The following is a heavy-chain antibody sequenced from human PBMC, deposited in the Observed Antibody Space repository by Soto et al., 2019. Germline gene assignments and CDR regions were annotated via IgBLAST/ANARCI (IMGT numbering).Heavy chain of an antibody. V-gene: IGHV4-31*03. J-gene: IGHJ6*03. CDR3: ARVMITFGGVIVDSDPNYYYYYMDV. Sequence: SETLSLTCTVSGGSFSSGGYYWSWIRQHPGKGLEWIGYIYYSGSTYYNPSLKSRVTISVDTSKNQFSLKLSSVTAADTAVYYCARVMITFGGVIVDSDPNYYYYYMDVWGKGTTVTVSS. CDR2: IYYSGST. D-gene: IGHD3-16*02. CDR1: GGSFSSGGYY.